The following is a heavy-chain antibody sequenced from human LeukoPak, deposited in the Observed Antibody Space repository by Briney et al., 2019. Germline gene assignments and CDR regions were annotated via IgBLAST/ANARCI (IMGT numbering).Heavy chain of an antibody. D-gene: IGHD2-2*01. J-gene: IGHJ4*02. CDR2: ISGSGVST. V-gene: IGHV3-23*01. CDR3: AKDRSYCSSTSCYVAGEYFDY. Sequence: PGGSLRLSCAASGFTFRSYAMSWVRQAPGKGLEWVSTISGSGVSTFYADSVKGRFTISTDNSKNTLYLQMNSLRAEDTAVYYCAKDRSYCSSTSCYVAGEYFDYWGQGTLVTVSS. CDR1: GFTFRSYA.